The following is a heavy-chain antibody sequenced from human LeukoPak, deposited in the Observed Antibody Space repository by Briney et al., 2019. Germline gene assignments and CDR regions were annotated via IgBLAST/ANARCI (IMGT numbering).Heavy chain of an antibody. CDR3: TTIKRGNIFGYFDC. CDR1: GVSMTTHH. D-gene: IGHD5-18*01. Sequence: NPSETLSLTCTVSGVSMTTHHWNWIRQTPGKEREWVGYVFDSGRTKKNPSLKSRVTLSADTSKNQLSLRLSSVTAADTAVYYCTTIKRGNIFGYFDCSGQGILATVSS. CDR2: VFDSGRT. J-gene: IGHJ4*02. V-gene: IGHV4-59*11.